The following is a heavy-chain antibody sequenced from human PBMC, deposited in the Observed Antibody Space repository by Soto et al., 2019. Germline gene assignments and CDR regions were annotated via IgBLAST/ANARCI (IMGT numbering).Heavy chain of an antibody. CDR2: IYSGGGT. V-gene: IGHV3-66*01. CDR3: TRESPPERYFDY. Sequence: GGSLRLSCAASGFTVSSNYMSWVRQAPGKGLEWVSVIYSGGGTFYADSVKGRFTISRDNSKNTLYLQMNSLRAEDTAVYYCTRESPPERYFDYWGQGTLVTVSS. J-gene: IGHJ4*02. CDR1: GFTVSSNY.